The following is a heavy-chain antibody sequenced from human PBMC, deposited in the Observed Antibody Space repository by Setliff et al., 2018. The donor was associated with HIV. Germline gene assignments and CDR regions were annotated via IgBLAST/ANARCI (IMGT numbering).Heavy chain of an antibody. CDR1: GGSISSGSYF. CDR3: ARGVSGSGSYIG. Sequence: ASETLSLTCTVSGGSISSGSYFWTWIRQPAGKGLEWIGRIYTSGSTNYNPSLKSRVTISVDTSKNQFSLKLSSVTAADTAVYYCARGVSGSGSYIGWGQGTLVTVSS. J-gene: IGHJ4*02. V-gene: IGHV4-61*02. D-gene: IGHD3-10*01. CDR2: IYTSGST.